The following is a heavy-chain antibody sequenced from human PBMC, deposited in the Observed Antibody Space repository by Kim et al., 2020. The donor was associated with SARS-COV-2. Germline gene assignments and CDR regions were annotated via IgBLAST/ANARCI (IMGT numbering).Heavy chain of an antibody. CDR1: GYTFTSYA. V-gene: IGHV1-3*01. Sequence: ASVKVSCKASGYTFTSYAMHWVRQAPGQRLEWMGWINAGNGSTKYSQKFQGRVTITRDTSASTAYMELSSLRSEDTAVYYCARGRAVVATIWSPFGNWGQGTLVTVSS. CDR3: ARGRAVVATIWSPFGN. CDR2: INAGNGST. J-gene: IGHJ4*02. D-gene: IGHD5-12*01.